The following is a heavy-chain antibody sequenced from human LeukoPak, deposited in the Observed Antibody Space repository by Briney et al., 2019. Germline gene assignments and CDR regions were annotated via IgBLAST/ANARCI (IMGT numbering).Heavy chain of an antibody. CDR2: MNPNSGNT. V-gene: IGHV1-8*03. CDR1: GYTFTNFD. J-gene: IGHJ6*02. D-gene: IGHD6-13*01. Sequence: ASVKVSCKASGYTFTNFDINWVRQATGQGLEWMAWMNPNSGNTGNAQKFQGRVTITWDTSMSTAYMELSSLRSEDTAVYYCARGYSSSWTARYYYYYGMDVWGQGTTVTVSS. CDR3: ARGYSSSWTARYYYYYGMDV.